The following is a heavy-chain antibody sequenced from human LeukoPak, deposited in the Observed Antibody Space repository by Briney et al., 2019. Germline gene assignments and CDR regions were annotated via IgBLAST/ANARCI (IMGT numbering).Heavy chain of an antibody. CDR1: GGSISSGGYY. CDR3: ARDLGPAAGYWFDP. J-gene: IGHJ5*02. CDR2: IYYSGST. V-gene: IGHV4-31*03. Sequence: PSQTLSLTCTVSGGSISSGGYYWSWIRQHPGKGLEWIGYIYYSGSTYYSPSLESRVTISVDTSKNQFSLKLSSVTAADTAVYYCARDLGPAAGYWFDPWGQGTLVTVSS. D-gene: IGHD6-19*01.